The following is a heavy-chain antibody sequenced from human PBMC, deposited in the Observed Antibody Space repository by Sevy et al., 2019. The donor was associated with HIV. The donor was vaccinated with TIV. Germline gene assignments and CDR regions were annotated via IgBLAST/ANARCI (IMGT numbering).Heavy chain of an antibody. CDR1: GGAIATTGYY. V-gene: IGHV4-39*01. D-gene: IGHD2-15*01. Sequence: SETLSLTCSVSGGAIATTGYYWTWIRQPPGKGLEWIGSVYFGGYTYYAPSLKGRLAMTVDTSNNQFFLRMSSVTAADTAVYYCARSLGSTNFLKPSYYYGPDVWGQGTTVTVSS. J-gene: IGHJ6*02. CDR3: ARSLGSTNFLKPSYYYGPDV. CDR2: VYFGGYT.